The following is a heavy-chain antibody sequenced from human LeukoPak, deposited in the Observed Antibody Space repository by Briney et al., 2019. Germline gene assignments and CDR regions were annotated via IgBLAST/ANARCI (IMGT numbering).Heavy chain of an antibody. D-gene: IGHD2-2*01. V-gene: IGHV3-20*04. J-gene: IGHJ3*02. CDR2: INWNGGST. Sequence: GGSLRLSCAASGFTFDDYGMKWVRQAPGKGLEWVSGINWNGGSTGYAGSVKGRFTISRDNAKNSLYLQMNSLRAEDTALYYCARDVGYCSSTSCYAFDIWGQGTMVTVSS. CDR1: GFTFDDYG. CDR3: ARDVGYCSSTSCYAFDI.